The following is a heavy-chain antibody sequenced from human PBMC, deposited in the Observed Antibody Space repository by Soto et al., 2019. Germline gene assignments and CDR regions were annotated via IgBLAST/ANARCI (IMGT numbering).Heavy chain of an antibody. Sequence: QVQLVQPGAEVRKPGASVKVSCKASGDIFTNFDFNWVRQATGQGLEWIGWMRANSGDTGHDQKFQGRVSMTRDTSMSTAYMELSSLRAVDTAVYYCARYIHGQGFKAWGQGTLVFVSS. CDR1: GDIFTNFD. CDR2: MRANSGDT. J-gene: IGHJ5*02. D-gene: IGHD2-15*01. CDR3: ARYIHGQGFKA. V-gene: IGHV1-8*01.